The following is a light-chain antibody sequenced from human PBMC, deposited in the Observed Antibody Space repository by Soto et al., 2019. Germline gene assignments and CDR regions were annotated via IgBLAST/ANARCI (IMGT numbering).Light chain of an antibody. CDR3: QQYDVWPALT. V-gene: IGKV3-15*01. J-gene: IGKJ4*01. CDR1: QSVSSN. CDR2: GAS. Sequence: DTIMTQSPVTLSLSPGERATLSCRASQSVSSNLAWYQQRPGQAPRLLIYGASTRASGVPDRFSGSGSGTEFILTISSLQSEDSAVYYCQQYDVWPALTFGGGTKVDIK.